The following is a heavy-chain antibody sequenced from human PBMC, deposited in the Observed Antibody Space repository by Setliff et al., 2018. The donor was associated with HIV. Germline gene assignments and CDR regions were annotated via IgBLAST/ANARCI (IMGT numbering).Heavy chain of an antibody. V-gene: IGHV1-46*01. J-gene: IGHJ3*01. CDR1: GGTFGSYA. D-gene: IGHD6-13*01. Sequence: ASVKVSCKASGGTFGSYAISWVRQAPGQGLEWLGVINPSGGSTDYAQTFKDRVTMTKDTSTATVNMELRSLTSDDTAVYYCARGGIAAADKRDINFWGQGTMVTVSS. CDR2: INPSGGST. CDR3: ARGGIAAADKRDINF.